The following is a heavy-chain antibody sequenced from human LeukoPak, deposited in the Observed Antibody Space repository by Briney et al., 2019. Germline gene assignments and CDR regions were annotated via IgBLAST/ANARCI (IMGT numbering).Heavy chain of an antibody. V-gene: IGHV1-69*06. J-gene: IGHJ6*03. Sequence: GASVKVSCKASGYTFTDYYVHWVRQAPGQGLEWMGRIISVFGTANYAQKFQDRVTITADIASNTAYMELTSLTSEDTAVYFCAKQGEIRQDYYMDVWGNGTTVTVSS. CDR3: AKQGEIRQDYYMDV. CDR2: IISVFGTA. D-gene: IGHD1/OR15-1a*01. CDR1: GYTFTDYY.